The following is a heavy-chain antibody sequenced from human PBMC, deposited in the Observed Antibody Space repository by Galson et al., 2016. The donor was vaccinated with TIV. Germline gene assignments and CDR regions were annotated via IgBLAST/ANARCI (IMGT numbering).Heavy chain of an antibody. J-gene: IGHJ4*02. CDR2: FDPEVRKT. V-gene: IGHV1-24*01. Sequence: SVKVSCKVSGNSLNELVIHWVRQAPGKGLEWMGGFDPEVRKTVYAQMLQGRVTMAADTSRNTAYMELGSLRFEDTAVYYCATVAWFPGLSLDNWGQGTLVTVSS. CDR3: ATVAWFPGLSLDN. D-gene: IGHD2/OR15-2a*01. CDR1: GNSLNELV.